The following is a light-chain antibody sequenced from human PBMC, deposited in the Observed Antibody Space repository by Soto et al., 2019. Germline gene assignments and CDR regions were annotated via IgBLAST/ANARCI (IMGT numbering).Light chain of an antibody. Sequence: EIVLTQSPATLSLSPGERATLSCRASQRVSSYLAWYQQKPGQAPRLLIYDASNRATGIPARFSGSGSGTDFTLTISSLEPVDFAAYYCQQRSNWPPLTFGGGTKVEIK. CDR2: DAS. CDR1: QRVSSY. J-gene: IGKJ4*01. V-gene: IGKV3-11*01. CDR3: QQRSNWPPLT.